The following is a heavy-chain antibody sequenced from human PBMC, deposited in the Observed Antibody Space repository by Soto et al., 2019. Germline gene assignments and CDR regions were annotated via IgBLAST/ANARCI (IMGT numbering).Heavy chain of an antibody. Sequence: SETLSLTCAVSGASVSSTKWWSWVRQPPGKGLEWIGEINHSGSTNYNPSLKSRVTISVDTSKNQFSLKLSSVTAADTAVYYCARVCPEAQKQLRYFDWSVYWGQGTLVTVSS. D-gene: IGHD3-9*01. J-gene: IGHJ4*02. CDR1: GASVSSTKW. V-gene: IGHV4-4*02. CDR2: INHSGST. CDR3: ARVCPEAQKQLRYFDWSVY.